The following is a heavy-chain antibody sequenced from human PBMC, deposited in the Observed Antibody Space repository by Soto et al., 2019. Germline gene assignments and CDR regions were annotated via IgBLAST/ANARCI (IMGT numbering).Heavy chain of an antibody. D-gene: IGHD2-2*01. CDR2: ISGSAGSSGP. CDR1: GFTFSTYT. J-gene: IGHJ4*02. CDR3: AKARCSTANCYVPEY. Sequence: EVQLLESGGGLVQPGGSLRLSCVASGFTFSTYTMSWVGQAPGKGLGWAPVISGSAGSSGPSYADSVQGRFSISRDNARNTLYLQMNSLRGEDTAMYYCAKARCSTANCYVPEYWGQGTRVTVSS. V-gene: IGHV3-23*01.